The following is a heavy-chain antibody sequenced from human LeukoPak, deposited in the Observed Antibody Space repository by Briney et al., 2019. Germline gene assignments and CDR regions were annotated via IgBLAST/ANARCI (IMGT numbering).Heavy chain of an antibody. CDR2: ISGNGGTT. Sequence: GGSLRFFCAASGFTFSSYAMTWVRQAPGKGLEWVSTISGNGGTTYYADSVKGRFTISRDNSRNTLFLQMNSLRAEDTAVYYCAKDGCSSTSCYKDYWGQGTLVTVSS. J-gene: IGHJ4*02. V-gene: IGHV3-23*01. CDR1: GFTFSSYA. D-gene: IGHD2-2*02. CDR3: AKDGCSSTSCYKDY.